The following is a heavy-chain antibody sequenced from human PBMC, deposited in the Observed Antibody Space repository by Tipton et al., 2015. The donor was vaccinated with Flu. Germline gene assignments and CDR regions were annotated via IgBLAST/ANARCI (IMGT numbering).Heavy chain of an antibody. V-gene: IGHV4-34*01. CDR1: GGSFSGYY. J-gene: IGHJ4*02. CDR2: INDSGST. D-gene: IGHD3-10*01. CDR3: ARGLHGSGSYQRRYFDS. Sequence: TLSLTCAVYGGSFSGYYWSWIRQPPGKGLEWIGEINDSGSTNYNPSLKSRVTISVDTSKNQFSLKLSSVTAADTAVYYCARGLHGSGSYQRRYFDSWGQGTLVTVSS.